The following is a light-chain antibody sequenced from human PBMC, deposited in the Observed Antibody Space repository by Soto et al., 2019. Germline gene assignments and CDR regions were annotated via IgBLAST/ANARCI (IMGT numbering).Light chain of an antibody. CDR3: QQYKTYPLT. V-gene: IGKV1-5*03. CDR2: KAS. J-gene: IGKJ4*01. CDR1: QSMSSW. Sequence: DIQMTQSPSTLSASVGDRVTITCRASQSMSSWLAWYQQKPGKAPKLLIYKASSLESGVPSRFSGSGSGTEFTLTISSLQPDDFATYYCQQYKTYPLTFGGGTKVDIK.